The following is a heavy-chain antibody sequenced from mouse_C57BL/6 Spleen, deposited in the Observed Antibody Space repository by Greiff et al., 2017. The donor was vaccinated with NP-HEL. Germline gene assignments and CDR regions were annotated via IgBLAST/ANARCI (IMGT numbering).Heavy chain of an antibody. V-gene: IGHV5-6*01. CDR1: GFTFSSYG. CDR2: ISSGGSYT. CDR3: ARQGDYYGSSDY. Sequence: EVQVVESGGDLVKPGGSLKLSCAASGFTFSSYGMSWVRQTPDKRLEWVATISSGGSYTYYPDSVKGRFTISRDNAKNTLYLQMSSLKSEDTAMYYCARQGDYYGSSDYWGQGTTLTVSS. J-gene: IGHJ2*01. D-gene: IGHD1-1*01.